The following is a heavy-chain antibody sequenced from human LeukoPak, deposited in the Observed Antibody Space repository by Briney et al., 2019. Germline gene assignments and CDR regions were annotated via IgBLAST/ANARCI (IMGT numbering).Heavy chain of an antibody. CDR3: ARTYYDFWSGYMTLYYFDY. Sequence: SETLSLTCTVSGGSISSYYWSWIRQPPGKGLEWIGYIYYSGSTNYNPSLKSQVTISVDTSKNQFSLKLSSVTAADTAVYYCARTYYDFWSGYMTLYYFDYWGQGTLVTVSS. J-gene: IGHJ4*02. D-gene: IGHD3-3*01. CDR2: IYYSGST. V-gene: IGHV4-59*01. CDR1: GGSISSYY.